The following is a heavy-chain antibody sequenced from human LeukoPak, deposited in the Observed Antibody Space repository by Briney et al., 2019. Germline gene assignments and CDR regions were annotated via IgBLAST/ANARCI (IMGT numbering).Heavy chain of an antibody. V-gene: IGHV3-7*01. CDR1: ACTFSSYW. J-gene: IGHJ4*02. CDR3: ARDRGYSTFDY. D-gene: IGHD4-23*01. CDR2: MKEDGGEI. Sequence: GGSLRLSCEASACTFSSYWMSWVRQAPGKGLEWVANMKEDGGEINYVDSVKGRFTISRDNAKNSLFLQMNSLRVEDTAVYYCARDRGYSTFDYWGQGTLVTVSS.